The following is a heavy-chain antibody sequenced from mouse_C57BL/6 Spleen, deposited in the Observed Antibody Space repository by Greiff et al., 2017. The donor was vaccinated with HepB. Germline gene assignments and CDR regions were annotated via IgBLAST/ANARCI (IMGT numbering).Heavy chain of an antibody. Sequence: EVKLVESGAELVRPGASVKLSCTASGFNIKDDYMHWVKQRPEQGLEWIGWIDPENGDTEYASKFQGKATITADTSSNTAYLQLSSLTSEDTAVYYCTTGSEGFLRGVYWGQGTTLTVSS. V-gene: IGHV14-4*01. CDR2: IDPENGDT. J-gene: IGHJ2*01. CDR1: GFNIKDDY. D-gene: IGHD3-2*02. CDR3: TTGSEGFLRGVY.